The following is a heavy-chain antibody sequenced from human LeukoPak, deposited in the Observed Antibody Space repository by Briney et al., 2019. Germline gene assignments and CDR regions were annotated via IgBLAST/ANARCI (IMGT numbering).Heavy chain of an antibody. D-gene: IGHD4-11*01. CDR3: ARLQGDYSFDY. V-gene: IGHV4-4*07. Sequence: PSETLSLTCTVSGDSISSYYWSWIRQPAWKGLEWIGRVYTSGSTNYNPSLKSRVTMSVDTSKNQFSLKLSSVTAADTAVYYCARLQGDYSFDYWGQGTLVTVSS. J-gene: IGHJ4*02. CDR1: GDSISSYY. CDR2: VYTSGST.